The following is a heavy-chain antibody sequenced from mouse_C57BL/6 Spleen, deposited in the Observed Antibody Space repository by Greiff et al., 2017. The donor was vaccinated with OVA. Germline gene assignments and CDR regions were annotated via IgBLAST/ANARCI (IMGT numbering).Heavy chain of an antibody. Sequence: QVQLQQPGAELVRPGTSVKLSCKASGYTFTSYWMHWVKQRPGQGLEWIGVIDPSDSYTNYNQKFKGKATLTVDTSSSPAYMQLSSLTSEDSAVYYCARNDYGRGPWFAYWGQGTLVTVSA. CDR2: IDPSDSYT. V-gene: IGHV1-59*01. J-gene: IGHJ3*01. CDR1: GYTFTSYW. D-gene: IGHD2-4*01. CDR3: ARNDYGRGPWFAY.